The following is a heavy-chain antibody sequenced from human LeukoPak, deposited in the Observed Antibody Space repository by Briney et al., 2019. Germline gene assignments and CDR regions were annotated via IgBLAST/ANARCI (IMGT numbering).Heavy chain of an antibody. J-gene: IGHJ4*02. CDR1: GGSTSSGGYY. D-gene: IGHD3-9*01. CDR3: ARGDYDILAGYPTYYFDY. Sequence: PSETLSLTCTASGGSTSSGGYYWGWLRQHPGKGLEWIAYIYYNGSTYYHPSLKRRLTMSVDTSDNQFSLKLSSVAAADTAVYYCARGDYDILAGYPTYYFDYWGQGTLVTVSS. V-gene: IGHV4-31*03. CDR2: IYYNGST.